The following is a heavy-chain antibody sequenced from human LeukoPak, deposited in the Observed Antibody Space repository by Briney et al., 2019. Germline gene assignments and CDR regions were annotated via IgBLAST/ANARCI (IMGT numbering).Heavy chain of an antibody. Sequence: SETLSLTCTVSGGSIGSSSYYWGWIRQPPGKGLEWIGSIYYSGSTYYNPSLKSRVTISVDTSKNQFSLKLSSVTAADTAVYYCARLDADNPFNYFDYWGQGTLVTVSS. CDR3: ARLDADNPFNYFDY. J-gene: IGHJ4*02. CDR1: GGSIGSSSYY. V-gene: IGHV4-39*01. CDR2: IYYSGST. D-gene: IGHD1-14*01.